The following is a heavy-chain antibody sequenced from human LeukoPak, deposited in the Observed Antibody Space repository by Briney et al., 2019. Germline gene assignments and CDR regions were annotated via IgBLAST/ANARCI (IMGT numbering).Heavy chain of an antibody. D-gene: IGHD4-17*01. V-gene: IGHV4-34*01. CDR1: GGSFSGYF. CDR3: ARGRPTVTTRWFDP. Sequence: PSETLSLTCAVYGGSFSGYFWSWIRQPPGKGLEWIGEINHSGSTNYNPSLKSRVTISVDTSKNQFSLKLSSVTAADTAVYYCARGRPTVTTRWFDPWGQGTLVTVSS. J-gene: IGHJ5*02. CDR2: INHSGST.